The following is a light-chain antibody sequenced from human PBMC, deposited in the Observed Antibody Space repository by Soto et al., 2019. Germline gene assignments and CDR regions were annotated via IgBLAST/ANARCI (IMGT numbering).Light chain of an antibody. Sequence: QTVVTQAPSFSVSPGETVTLTCGLTSGSVSTNNYPTWYQQTPGQAPRTLIYTTDTRSSGVPDRFSGSILGNKAALTITGAQANDESDYYCVLYLGGGVWVFGGGTKVTVL. CDR2: TTD. CDR3: VLYLGGGVWV. CDR1: SGSVSTNNY. J-gene: IGLJ3*02. V-gene: IGLV8-61*01.